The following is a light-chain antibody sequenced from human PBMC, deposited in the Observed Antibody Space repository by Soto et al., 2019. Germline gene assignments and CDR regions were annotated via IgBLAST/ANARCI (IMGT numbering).Light chain of an antibody. CDR1: RGISSY. CDR2: KAS. V-gene: IGKV1-5*03. Sequence: QLTQSKSSLSASVGDRVTITCQASRGISSYLAWYQQKPGKAPKLLIYKASTLKSGVPSRFSGSGSGTEFTLTISSLQPDDFATYYCQHYNSYSEAFGQRTKVDVK. CDR3: QHYNSYSEA. J-gene: IGKJ1*01.